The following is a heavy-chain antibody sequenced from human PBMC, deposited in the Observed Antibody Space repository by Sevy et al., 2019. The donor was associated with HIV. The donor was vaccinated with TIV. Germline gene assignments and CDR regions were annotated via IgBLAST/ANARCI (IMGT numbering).Heavy chain of an antibody. CDR3: ARDPDCSSTSCYSWFDP. J-gene: IGHJ5*02. CDR1: GYTLTGYY. CDR2: INPNSGGT. V-gene: IGHV1-2*02. Sequence: ASVKVSCKASGYTLTGYYMHWVRQAPGQGLEWMGWINPNSGGTNYAQKFQGRVTMTRDTSISTAYMELSRLRSDDTAVYYCARDPDCSSTSCYSWFDPWGQGTLVTVSS. D-gene: IGHD2-2*02.